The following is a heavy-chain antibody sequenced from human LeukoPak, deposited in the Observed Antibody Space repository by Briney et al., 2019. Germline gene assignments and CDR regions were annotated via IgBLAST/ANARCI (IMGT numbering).Heavy chain of an antibody. CDR3: AMYSSANAWEFQG. CDR2: IKYDGSEK. V-gene: IGHV3-7*01. CDR1: GFSFSTTW. Sequence: GGSLRLSCAASGFSFSTTWMTWVRQAPGKGLEWVANIKYDGSEKYYADSLKGRFTLSRDNARNSLYLQMNSLRAEDTAVYYCAMYSSANAWEFQGWGQGTLVTVSS. D-gene: IGHD3-22*01. J-gene: IGHJ1*01.